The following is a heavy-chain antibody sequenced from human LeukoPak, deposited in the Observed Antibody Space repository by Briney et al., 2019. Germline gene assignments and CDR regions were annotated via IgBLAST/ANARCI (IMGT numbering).Heavy chain of an antibody. J-gene: IGHJ5*02. V-gene: IGHV4-39*07. Sequence: SETLSLTCTVSGGSISSSSYYWGWIRQPPGKGLEWIGSIYYSGSTYYNPSLKSRVTISVDTSKNQFSLKLSSVTAADTAVYYCAARLSSSWYFGIGLSLDPWGQGTLVTVSS. CDR2: IYYSGST. CDR3: AARLSSSWYFGIGLSLDP. D-gene: IGHD6-13*01. CDR1: GGSISSSSYY.